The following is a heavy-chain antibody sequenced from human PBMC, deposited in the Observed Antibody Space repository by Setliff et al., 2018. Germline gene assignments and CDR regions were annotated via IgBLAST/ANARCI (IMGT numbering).Heavy chain of an antibody. CDR2: IYIGGSA. V-gene: IGHV4-4*07. Sequence: KPSETLSLTCTVSGGSISSYYWSWIRQPAGKGLEWIGHIYIGGSANYNPSLKSRVTMSIDTSKNQFPLKLNSVTAADTAVYYCARALYSYDFDYWGQGTLVTVSS. D-gene: IGHD5-18*01. CDR1: GGSISSYY. CDR3: ARALYSYDFDY. J-gene: IGHJ4*02.